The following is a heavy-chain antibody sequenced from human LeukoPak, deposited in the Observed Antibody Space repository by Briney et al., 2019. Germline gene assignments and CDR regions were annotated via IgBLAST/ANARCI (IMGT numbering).Heavy chain of an antibody. J-gene: IGHJ6*02. CDR1: GGSISSGGYS. Sequence: PSETLSLTCAVSGGSISSGGYSWSWIRQPPGKGLEWIGYIYHSGSTYYNPSFKSRVTISVDRSKNQFSLKLSSVTAADTAVYYCARGPVRGVISGMDVWGQGTTVTVSS. D-gene: IGHD3-10*01. CDR3: ARGPVRGVISGMDV. CDR2: IYHSGST. V-gene: IGHV4-30-2*01.